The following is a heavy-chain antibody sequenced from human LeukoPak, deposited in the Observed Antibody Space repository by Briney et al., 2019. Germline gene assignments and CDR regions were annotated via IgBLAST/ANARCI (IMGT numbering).Heavy chain of an antibody. V-gene: IGHV4-34*01. Sequence: GSLRLSCAASGFTFSSYAMSWIRQPPGKGLEWIGEINHSGSTNYNPSLKSRVTISVDTSKNQFSLKLSSVTAADTAVYYCARGPYSSGWYVMGPYFDYWGQGTLVTVSS. CDR1: GFTFSSYA. CDR2: INHSGST. CDR3: ARGPYSSGWYVMGPYFDY. D-gene: IGHD6-19*01. J-gene: IGHJ4*02.